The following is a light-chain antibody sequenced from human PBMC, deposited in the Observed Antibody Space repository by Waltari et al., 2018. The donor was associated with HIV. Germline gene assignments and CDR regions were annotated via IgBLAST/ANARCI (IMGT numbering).Light chain of an antibody. CDR1: NSNIGTNT. J-gene: IGLJ3*02. CDR3: AAWDDNFNVV. V-gene: IGLV1-44*01. CDR2: DDK. Sequence: QSVLTQPPSASGTPGQGVIIPRSGSNSNIGTNTVNWYQQLPGTAPKLLIFDDKHRPSGVPDRFSGSRSDTSASLAISGLQSEDEAHYYCAAWDDNFNVVFGGGTKLTVL.